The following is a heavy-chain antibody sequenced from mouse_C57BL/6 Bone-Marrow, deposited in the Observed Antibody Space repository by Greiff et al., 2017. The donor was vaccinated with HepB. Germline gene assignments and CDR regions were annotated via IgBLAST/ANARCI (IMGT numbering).Heavy chain of an antibody. J-gene: IGHJ2*01. CDR2: IYPRSGNT. V-gene: IGHV1-81*01. CDR3: ARRGLRRGGY. D-gene: IGHD2-4*01. Sequence: VQLQESGAELARPGASVKLSCKASGYTFTSYGTSWVKQRTGQGLEWIGEIYPRSGNTYYNEKFKGKATLTADKSSSTAYMELRSLTSEDSAVYFCARRGLRRGGYWGQGTTLTVSS. CDR1: GYTFTSYG.